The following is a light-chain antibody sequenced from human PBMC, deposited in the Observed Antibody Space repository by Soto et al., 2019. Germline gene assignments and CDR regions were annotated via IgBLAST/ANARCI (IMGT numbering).Light chain of an antibody. CDR1: SGHSSYA. CDR3: QTWGTGIVV. CDR2: LNSDGSH. J-gene: IGLJ2*01. V-gene: IGLV4-69*01. Sequence: QTVVTQSPSASASLGASVKLTCTLSSGHSSYAIAWHQQQPEKGPRYLMKLNSDGSHSKGDGIPDRFSSSSSGAERYLTISSLQSEDEADYYCQTWGTGIVVFGGGTKVTVL.